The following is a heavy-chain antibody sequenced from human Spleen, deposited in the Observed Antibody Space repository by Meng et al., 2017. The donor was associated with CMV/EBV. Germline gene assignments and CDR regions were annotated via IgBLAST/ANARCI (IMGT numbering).Heavy chain of an antibody. CDR3: ARFSDNYYHYYGMDV. Sequence: GESLKISCAASGFTFNNFWMTWVRQTPGKGLEWVSSISGGGGSTYYADSVKGRFTISRDNAKNSLYLQMNSLRAADTAIYYCARFSDNYYHYYGMDVWGQGTTVTVSS. CDR2: ISGGGGST. V-gene: IGHV3-21*01. D-gene: IGHD1-1*01. J-gene: IGHJ6*02. CDR1: GFTFNNFW.